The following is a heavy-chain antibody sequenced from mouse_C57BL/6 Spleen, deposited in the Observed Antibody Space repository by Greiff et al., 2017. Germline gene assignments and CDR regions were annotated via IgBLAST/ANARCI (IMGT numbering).Heavy chain of an antibody. CDR3: TRGKIYYDYPWFAY. Sequence: VQLQQSGAELVRPGASVTLSCKASGYTFTDYEMHWVKQTPVHGLEWIGAIDPETGGTAYNQKFKGKAILTADKSSSTAYMELRSLTSEDSAVYYCTRGKIYYDYPWFAYWGQGTLVTVSA. CDR2: IDPETGGT. J-gene: IGHJ3*01. D-gene: IGHD2-4*01. CDR1: GYTFTDYE. V-gene: IGHV1-15*01.